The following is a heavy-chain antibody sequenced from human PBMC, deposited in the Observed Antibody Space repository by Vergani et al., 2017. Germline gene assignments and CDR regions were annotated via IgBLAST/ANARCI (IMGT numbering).Heavy chain of an antibody. J-gene: IGHJ5*02. Sequence: EVQLLESGGGLVQPGGSLRLSCAASGFTFSSYAMSWVRQAPGKGLEWVSAISGSGGSTYYADSVKGRFTISRDNANNSLYLQMNSLRAEDTAVYYFARDHPTIAARHWFDPWGQGTLVTVSS. CDR1: GFTFSSYA. CDR3: ARDHPTIAARHWFDP. CDR2: ISGSGGST. D-gene: IGHD6-6*01. V-gene: IGHV3-23*01.